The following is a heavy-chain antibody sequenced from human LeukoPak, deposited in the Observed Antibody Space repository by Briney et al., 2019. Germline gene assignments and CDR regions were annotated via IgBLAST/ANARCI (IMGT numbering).Heavy chain of an antibody. J-gene: IGHJ5*02. CDR2: ISHRGST. Sequence: SETLSLTCAVYGGSFSGYYWSWIRQPPGKGLEWIGEISHRGSTNYNPSLKSRVTISVDTSKNQFSLKLSSVTAADTAVYYCARRGYASGSHDLWGQGTLVTVSS. CDR1: GGSFSGYY. V-gene: IGHV4-34*01. D-gene: IGHD3-10*01. CDR3: ARRGYASGSHDL.